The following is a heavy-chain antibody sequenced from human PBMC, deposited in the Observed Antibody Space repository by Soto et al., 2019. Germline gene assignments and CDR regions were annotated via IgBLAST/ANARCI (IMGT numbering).Heavy chain of an antibody. CDR1: GGPFSNYA. Sequence: QVQLVQSGAEVKKPGSSVKVSCKASGGPFSNYAINWVRQAPGQGLEWMGGIIPTVTTGIIPIFGTPTYAQNVQGRVTITADESTSTAYMELSSLRSDDTAVYYCVRDVLVGYSSGWHSNRNSVGGMDVWGQGTTVTVSS. J-gene: IGHJ6*02. CDR3: VRDVLVGYSSGWHSNRNSVGGMDV. V-gene: IGHV1-69*01. CDR2: IIPTVTTGIIPIFGTP. D-gene: IGHD6-19*01.